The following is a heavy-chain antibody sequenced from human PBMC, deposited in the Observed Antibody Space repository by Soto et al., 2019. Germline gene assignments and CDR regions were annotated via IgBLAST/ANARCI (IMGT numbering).Heavy chain of an antibody. Sequence: QVQLQESGPGLVKPSETLSLTCTVSGDSLTNYYCSWFRQPPGKGLEWIGYIMYSGYSAYNLSLKRRVTMSMDTSKTQFSLMLASVTATDTAVYYCARHGFGPLHGLVDVWGQGTTVIVSS. CDR3: ARHGFGPLHGLVDV. CDR2: IMYSGYS. D-gene: IGHD3-10*01. CDR1: GDSLTNYY. V-gene: IGHV4-59*08. J-gene: IGHJ6*02.